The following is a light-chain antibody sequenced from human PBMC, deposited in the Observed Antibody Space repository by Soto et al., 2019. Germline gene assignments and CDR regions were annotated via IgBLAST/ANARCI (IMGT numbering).Light chain of an antibody. CDR2: KAS. V-gene: IGKV1-5*03. CDR1: QSISSW. J-gene: IGKJ1*01. CDR3: QQYNSYPRT. Sequence: DIQMTQSPSTLSASVGDRVTITCRASQSISSWLAWYQQKPVKAPNLLIYKASSLQSGVPSRFSGSGSGTEFTLTISGLQPDDFANYYCQQYNSYPRTFGQGTKVEI.